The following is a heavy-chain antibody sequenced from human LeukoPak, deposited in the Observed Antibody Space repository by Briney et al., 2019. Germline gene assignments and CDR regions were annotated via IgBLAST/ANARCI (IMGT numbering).Heavy chain of an antibody. V-gene: IGHV4-59*01. Sequence: SETLSLTCTVSGGSISSYYWSWIRQPPGKGLEWIGYIYYSGSTNYNPSLKSRVTISVDTSKNQFSLKLSSVTAADTAVYYCASSRYYYYYMDVWGKGTTVTVSS. CDR1: GGSISSYY. CDR3: ASSRYYYYYMDV. J-gene: IGHJ6*03. CDR2: IYYSGST.